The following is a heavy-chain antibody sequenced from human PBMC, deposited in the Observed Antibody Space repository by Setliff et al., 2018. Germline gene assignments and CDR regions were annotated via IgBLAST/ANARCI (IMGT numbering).Heavy chain of an antibody. D-gene: IGHD5-18*01. CDR3: ARDQGSYGYRAFDF. CDR1: GFTFSNYE. V-gene: IGHV3-48*03. CDR2: ISNSGGVK. J-gene: IGHJ4*02. Sequence: TGGSLRLSCVASGFTFSNYEMNWVRQAPGKGLEWVSYISNSGGVKYYTDSVKGRFTFSRDNAKNSLYLQMNSLRAEDTAVYYCARDQGSYGYRAFDFWGQGTLVTVSS.